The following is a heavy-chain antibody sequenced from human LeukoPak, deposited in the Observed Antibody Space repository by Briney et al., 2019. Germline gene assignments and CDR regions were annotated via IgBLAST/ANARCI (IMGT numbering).Heavy chain of an antibody. V-gene: IGHV4-39*07. J-gene: IGHJ4*02. CDR3: ARDQGLLYYFDY. CDR1: GGSISSSSYY. Sequence: SETLSLTCTVSGGSISSSSYYWGWIRQPPGKGLEWIGSIYYSGSTYYNPSLKSRVTISVDTSKNQFSLKLSSVTAADTAVSYCARDQGLLYYFDYWGQGTLVTVSS. CDR2: IYYSGST. D-gene: IGHD2-2*01.